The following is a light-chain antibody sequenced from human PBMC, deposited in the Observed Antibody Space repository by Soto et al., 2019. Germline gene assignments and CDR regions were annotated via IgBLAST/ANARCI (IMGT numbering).Light chain of an antibody. Sequence: IQMTQSPSSLSASIGDKVTITCRARQDIRNDLSWYQQKPGKAPKLLIYAASILQGGVPSRFSGSGSGTDFTLTVSSLQPEDFATYYCGQSYNFPQTCGQGTKVEI. V-gene: IGKV1-6*01. CDR1: QDIRND. CDR2: AAS. CDR3: GQSYNFPQT. J-gene: IGKJ1*01.